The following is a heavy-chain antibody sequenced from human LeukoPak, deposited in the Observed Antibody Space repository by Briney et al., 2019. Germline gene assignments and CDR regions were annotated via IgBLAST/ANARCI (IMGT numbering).Heavy chain of an antibody. CDR3: ARGGSYLSAFDV. V-gene: IGHV1-69*01. CDR1: GGTFSSYG. D-gene: IGHD1-26*01. J-gene: IGHJ3*01. CDR2: IIPIFGTA. Sequence: SVKVSCKASGGTFSSYGISWVRQAPGQGLEWMGGIIPIFGTANYAQKFQGRVTITADESTSTAYMELSSLRAEDTAVYYCARGGSYLSAFDVWGQGTMVTVSS.